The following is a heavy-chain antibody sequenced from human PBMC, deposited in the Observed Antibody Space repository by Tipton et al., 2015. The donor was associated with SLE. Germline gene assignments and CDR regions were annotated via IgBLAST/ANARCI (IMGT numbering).Heavy chain of an antibody. J-gene: IGHJ4*02. D-gene: IGHD2-8*01. Sequence: QLVQSGAEVKKPGASVKVSCKSSGYTFTAYYMHWVRQAPGQGLEWMGIINPGGGGTNYAQKFQGRVTMAMDTSTTTVYMELNSLRSDDTAVYYCARDAPNTCYFVSWGQGTLVTVSS. V-gene: IGHV1-46*01. CDR1: GYTFTAYY. CDR3: ARDAPNTCYFVS. CDR2: INPGGGGT.